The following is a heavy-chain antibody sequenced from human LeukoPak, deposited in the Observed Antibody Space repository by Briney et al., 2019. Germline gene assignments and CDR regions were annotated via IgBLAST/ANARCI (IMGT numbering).Heavy chain of an antibody. CDR3: AREETDFWSDYFDY. V-gene: IGHV1-69*04. D-gene: IGHD3-3*01. J-gene: IGHJ4*02. CDR2: IIPILGIA. CDR1: GGTFSSYT. Sequence: ASVKVSCKASGGTFSSYTISWVRQAPGQGLEWMGRIIPILGIANYAQKFQGRVTITADKSTSTAYMELSSLRSEDTAVYYCAREETDFWSDYFDYWGQGTLVTVSS.